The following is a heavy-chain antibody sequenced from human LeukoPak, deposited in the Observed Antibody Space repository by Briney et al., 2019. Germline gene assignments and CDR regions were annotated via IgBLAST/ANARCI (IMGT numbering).Heavy chain of an antibody. D-gene: IGHD5-18*01. V-gene: IGHV1-8*01. CDR1: GYTFTSYD. CDR2: MNPNSANT. Sequence: GESLKVSCKASGYTFTSYDINWVRQATGQGLEWMGWMNPNSANTGYAQKFQGRVTMTRNISISTAYMELSSLRSEDTAVYYCARGRGEYNYGAEFQHWGQGTLVTVSS. J-gene: IGHJ1*01. CDR3: ARGRGEYNYGAEFQH.